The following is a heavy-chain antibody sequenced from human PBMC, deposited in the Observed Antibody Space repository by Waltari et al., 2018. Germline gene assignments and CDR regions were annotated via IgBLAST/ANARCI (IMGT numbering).Heavy chain of an antibody. J-gene: IGHJ6*03. Sequence: QVQLQESGPGLVKSSETLSLTCTVSGASIRSYFWSWIRQSPGKGLEWIGYMYHSGSTNSSPSLKSRVTISGDTSKNQFFLKLSSVTAADTAVYYCAKGVVVTTMNFYYYMDVWGKGTPVTVSS. CDR2: MYHSGST. V-gene: IGHV4-59*01. CDR1: GASIRSYF. D-gene: IGHD2-21*02. CDR3: AKGVVVTTMNFYYYMDV.